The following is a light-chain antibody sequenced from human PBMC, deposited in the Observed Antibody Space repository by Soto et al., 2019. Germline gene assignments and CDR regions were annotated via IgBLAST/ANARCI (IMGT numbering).Light chain of an antibody. V-gene: IGKV1-39*01. CDR3: KQSYSTPIT. CDR1: QSISSY. CDR2: AAY. Sequence: DIQMTQSPSSLSASVGDRVTITCRASQSISSYLNWYQQKPGKAHKLLIYAAYSLQSGVQSRFSGSGSGTDFTLTISSLQPEDFATYYCKQSYSTPITFGQGTRLENK. J-gene: IGKJ5*01.